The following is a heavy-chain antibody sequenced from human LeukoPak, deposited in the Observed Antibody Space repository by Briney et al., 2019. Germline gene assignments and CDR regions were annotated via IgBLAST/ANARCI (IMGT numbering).Heavy chain of an antibody. V-gene: IGHV3-23*01. J-gene: IGHJ4*02. Sequence: PGGSLRLSCAASGFTFSSYAMSWVRQAPGKGLEWVSAISGSGGSTYYADSVKGRFTISRDNSKNTPYLQMNSLRAEDTAVDYCAKEPFLEWLPPLFDYWGQGTLVTVSS. CDR2: ISGSGGST. CDR1: GFTFSSYA. D-gene: IGHD3-3*01. CDR3: AKEPFLEWLPPLFDY.